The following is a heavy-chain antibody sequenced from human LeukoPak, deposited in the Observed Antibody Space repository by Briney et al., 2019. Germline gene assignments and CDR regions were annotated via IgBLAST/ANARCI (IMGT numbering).Heavy chain of an antibody. CDR1: GFTFSNAW. Sequence: GGSLRLSCAASGFTFSNAWMSWVRQAPGKGLEWVGRIKSKTDGGTTDYAVPVKGRFTISRDDSKNTLYLQMNSLKTEDTAVYYCTIPPPYDFWSGYLYWGQGTLVAVSS. CDR2: IKSKTDGGTT. CDR3: TIPPPYDFWSGYLY. V-gene: IGHV3-15*01. J-gene: IGHJ4*02. D-gene: IGHD3-3*01.